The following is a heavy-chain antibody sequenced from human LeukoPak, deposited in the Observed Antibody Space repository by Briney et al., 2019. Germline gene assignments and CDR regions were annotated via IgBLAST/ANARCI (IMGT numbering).Heavy chain of an antibody. D-gene: IGHD3-10*01. CDR3: ARDGWATSDY. CDR2: IKQDGSEK. J-gene: IGHJ4*02. Sequence: GGSLRLSCAASGFTVSSNHMSWVRQAPGKGLEWVANIKQDGSEKYYVDSVKGRFTISRDNAKNSLYLQMNSLRAEDTAVYYCARDGWATSDYWGQGTLVTVSS. CDR1: GFTVSSNH. V-gene: IGHV3-7*01.